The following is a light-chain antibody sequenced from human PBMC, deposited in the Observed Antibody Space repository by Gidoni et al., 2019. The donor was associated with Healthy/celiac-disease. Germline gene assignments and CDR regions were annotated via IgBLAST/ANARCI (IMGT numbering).Light chain of an antibody. CDR1: PGISSY. J-gene: IGKJ1*01. CDR3: QQYYSYPRT. CDR2: AAS. Sequence: AIRITQSPSSLPAYTGDRVTITCRASPGISSYLAWYQQKPGKAPTLLIYAASTLQSGVPSRFSGSGSGTDFTLTISCLQSEDFATYYCQQYYSYPRTFGQGTKVEIK. V-gene: IGKV1-8*01.